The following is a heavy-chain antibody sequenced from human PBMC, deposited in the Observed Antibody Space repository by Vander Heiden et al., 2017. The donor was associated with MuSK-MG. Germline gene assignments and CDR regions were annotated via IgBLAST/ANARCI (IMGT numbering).Heavy chain of an antibody. J-gene: IGHJ3*02. CDR2: IYSGGST. D-gene: IGHD4-4*01. CDR1: GLTVSSNY. V-gene: IGHV3-53*04. CDR3: ARVLQGAFDI. Sequence: EVQLVESGGGLVQPGGSLRLSCAASGLTVSSNYMSWVRQAPGKGLEWVSVIYSGGSTYYADSVKGRFTISRDNSKNTLYLQINSLRAEDTAVYYCARVLQGAFDIWGQGTMVTVSS.